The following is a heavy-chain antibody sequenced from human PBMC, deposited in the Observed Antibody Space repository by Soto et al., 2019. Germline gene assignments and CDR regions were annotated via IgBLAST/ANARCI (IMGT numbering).Heavy chain of an antibody. CDR2: IRGFSPYT. CDR1: GFTFRSYT. J-gene: IGHJ4*02. V-gene: IGHV3-21*01. CDR3: VRVGIVARPY. Sequence: EVQLVESGGGLVKPGGSLRLSCVGSGFTFRSYTMNWVRQAPGKGLEWVSGIRGFSPYTFYADSVKGRFTISRDNAKNLLYLQMNSLKGEDTATYYCVRVGIVARPYWGQGTPVTVSS. D-gene: IGHD2-21*01.